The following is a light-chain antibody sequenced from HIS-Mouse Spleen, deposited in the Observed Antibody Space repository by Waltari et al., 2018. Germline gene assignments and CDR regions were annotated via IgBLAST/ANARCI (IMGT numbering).Light chain of an antibody. Sequence: EIVLTQSPGTLSLSPGERATLSCRASQSVSSSYLAWYQQKPGQAPMLLIYGASSRATGIPDRFSGSGSGTDFTLTISRLEPEDFATYYCQQYYSYPWTFGQGTKVEIK. CDR2: GAS. V-gene: IGKV3-20*01. CDR3: QQYYSYPWT. J-gene: IGKJ1*01. CDR1: QSVSSSY.